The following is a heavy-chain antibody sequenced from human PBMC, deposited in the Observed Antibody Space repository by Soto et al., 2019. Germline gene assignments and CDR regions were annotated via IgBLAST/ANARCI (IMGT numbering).Heavy chain of an antibody. D-gene: IGHD6-13*01. CDR1: GFTFSSYS. CDR3: LVASAAY. V-gene: IGHV3-48*01. J-gene: IGHJ4*02. CDR2: ISSSSST. Sequence: GGSLRLSCAASGFTFSSYSMNWVRQAPGKGLEWVSYISSSSSTFYADSVKGRFIISRDNSQNTVYLQMSSLTTADTAVYYCLVASAAYWGQGTQVTVSS.